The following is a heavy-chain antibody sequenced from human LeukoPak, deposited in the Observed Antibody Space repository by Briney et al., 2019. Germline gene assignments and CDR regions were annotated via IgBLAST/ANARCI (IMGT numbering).Heavy chain of an antibody. CDR3: ARAYSGSYRGLSGY. V-gene: IGHV1-2*02. CDR1: GYTFTGYY. Sequence: GASVKVSCKASGYTFTGYYMHWVRQAPGQGLEWMGWINPNSGGTSYAQKFQGRVTMTRDTSISTAYMELSRLRSDDTAVYYCARAYSGSYRGLSGYWGQGTLVTVSS. CDR2: INPNSGGT. J-gene: IGHJ4*02. D-gene: IGHD1-26*01.